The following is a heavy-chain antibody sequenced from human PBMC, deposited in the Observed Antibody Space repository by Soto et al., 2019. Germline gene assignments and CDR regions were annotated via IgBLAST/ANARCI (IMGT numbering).Heavy chain of an antibody. Sequence: VGSLRLSCAASGFTFSDYYMSWIRQAPGKGLEWVSYISSSGSTIYYADSVKGRFTISRDNAKNSLYLQMNSLRAEDTAVYYCARAISMFATVFDYWGQGTLVTVSS. J-gene: IGHJ4*02. D-gene: IGHD2-15*01. CDR2: ISSSGSTI. V-gene: IGHV3-11*01. CDR1: GFTFSDYY. CDR3: ARAISMFATVFDY.